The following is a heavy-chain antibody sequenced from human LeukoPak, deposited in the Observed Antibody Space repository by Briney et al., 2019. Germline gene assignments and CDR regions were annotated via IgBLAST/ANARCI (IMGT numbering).Heavy chain of an antibody. CDR1: GFTFDDFT. D-gene: IGHD5-24*01. J-gene: IGHJ3*01. Sequence: TGGSLRLSCASSGFTFDDFTMYWVRQAPGKGLEWVSLIRWDGGSTYYADSVKGRFTISRDNSKNSLYLQMNSLRTEDTALYYCAKEGDGYHWGQGTMVTVSS. V-gene: IGHV3-43*01. CDR3: AKEGDGYH. CDR2: IRWDGGST.